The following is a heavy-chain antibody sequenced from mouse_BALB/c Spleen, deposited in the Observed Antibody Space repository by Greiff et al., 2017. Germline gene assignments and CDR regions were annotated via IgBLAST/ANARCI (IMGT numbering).Heavy chain of an antibody. J-gene: IGHJ4*01. CDR1: GYSFTGYT. V-gene: IGHV1-26*01. CDR3: ARDFDDSYAMDY. Sequence: LMKPGASVKISCKASGYSFTGYTMNWVKQSHGKNLEWIGLINPYNGGTSYNQKFKGKATLTVDKSSSTAYMELLSLTSEDSAVYYCARDFDDSYAMDYWGQGTSVTVSS. CDR2: INPYNGGT. D-gene: IGHD2-12*01.